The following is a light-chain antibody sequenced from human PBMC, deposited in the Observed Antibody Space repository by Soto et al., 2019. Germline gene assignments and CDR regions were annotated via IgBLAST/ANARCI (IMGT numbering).Light chain of an antibody. CDR3: QQYGSSWT. CDR2: GAS. V-gene: IGKV3-20*01. J-gene: IGKJ1*01. CDR1: QSVSSSN. Sequence: EIVLTQSPGTLSLSPGERATLSCRSSQSVSSSNLAWYQQRPGQAPRLLIYGASSRATGIPDRFSGSGSGTDFTLTISRLAPEDFAVYYCQQYGSSWTFGQGTKVEIK.